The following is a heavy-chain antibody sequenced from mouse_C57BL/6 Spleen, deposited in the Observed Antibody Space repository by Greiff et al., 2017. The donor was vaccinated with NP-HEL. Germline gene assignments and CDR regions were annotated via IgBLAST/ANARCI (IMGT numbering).Heavy chain of an antibody. D-gene: IGHD1-1*01. V-gene: IGHV1-82*01. CDR1: GYAFSSSW. J-gene: IGHJ4*01. CDR2: IYPGDGDT. Sequence: VQLQESGPELVKPGASVKISCKASGYAFSSSWMNWVKQRPGKGLEWIGRIYPGDGDTNYNGKFKGKATLTADKSSSTAYMQLSSLTSEDSAVYFCARGFITTVVAGAMDYWGQGTSVTVSS. CDR3: ARGFITTVVAGAMDY.